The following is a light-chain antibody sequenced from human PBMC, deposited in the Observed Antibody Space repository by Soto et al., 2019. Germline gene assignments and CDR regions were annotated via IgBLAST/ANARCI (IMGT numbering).Light chain of an antibody. J-gene: IGLJ2*01. Sequence: QSALTQPASGSGAPGQSITISCTGTSSDVCGYNYVSWYQQHPGKAPKLMIYDVSNRPSGVSYRFSGSRSGNTASLTISGLQAGDEAEYYCSSYTSSSTLVVFGGGTKLTV. CDR3: SSYTSSSTLVV. CDR2: DVS. V-gene: IGLV2-14*01. CDR1: SSDVCGYNY.